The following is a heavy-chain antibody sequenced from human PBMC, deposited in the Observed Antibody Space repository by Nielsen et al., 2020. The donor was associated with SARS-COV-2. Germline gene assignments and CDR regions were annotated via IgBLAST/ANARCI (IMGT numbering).Heavy chain of an antibody. CDR2: IYYSGST. CDR1: GGSIRSVDYY. Sequence: SETLSLTCTVSGGSIRSVDYYWSWIRQPPGKGLEWIGYIYYSGSTYYNPSLKSRVTISVDTSKNQFSLKLSSVTAADTAVYYCARHDYGDYVDYWGQGTLVTVSS. V-gene: IGHV4-30-4*01. CDR3: ARHDYGDYVDY. D-gene: IGHD4-17*01. J-gene: IGHJ4*02.